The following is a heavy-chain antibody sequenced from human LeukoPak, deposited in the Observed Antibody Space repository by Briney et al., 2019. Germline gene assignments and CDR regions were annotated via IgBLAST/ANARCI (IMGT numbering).Heavy chain of an antibody. CDR3: ARAYCSGGSCYPFDY. Sequence: GGSLRVSCAVSGFTFSSYSMNWVRQAPGKGLEWVSSISSSSSYIYYADSVKGRFTISRDNAKNSLYLEMNSLRAGGTAVYYCARAYCSGGSCYPFDYWGQGTLVTVSS. V-gene: IGHV3-21*01. D-gene: IGHD2-15*01. J-gene: IGHJ4*02. CDR1: GFTFSSYS. CDR2: ISSSSSYI.